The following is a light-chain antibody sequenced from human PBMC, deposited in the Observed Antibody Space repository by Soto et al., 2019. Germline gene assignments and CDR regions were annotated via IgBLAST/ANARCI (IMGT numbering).Light chain of an antibody. V-gene: IGKV1-33*01. CDR1: QDIRNY. CDR2: DAS. J-gene: IGKJ4*01. Sequence: DIHMTQSPSSLSASVGDRVTITCQASQDIRNYLNWYQQKPGKAPKLLIYDASNLATGVPSRFSGSGYGRHFSLAISSLQPEDTATYYCQQYDELPLTFGGGTKVNIK. CDR3: QQYDELPLT.